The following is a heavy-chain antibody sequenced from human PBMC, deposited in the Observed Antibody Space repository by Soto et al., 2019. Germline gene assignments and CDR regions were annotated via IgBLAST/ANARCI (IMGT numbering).Heavy chain of an antibody. CDR2: IDPSDSYT. V-gene: IGHV5-10-1*01. Sequence: RGESLKISCKGSGYSFTSYWISWVRQMPGKGLEWMGRIDPSDSYTNYSPSFQGHVTISADKSISTAYLQWSSLKASDTAMYYWARRDILTGGFDYWGQGSLVTVSS. D-gene: IGHD3-9*01. J-gene: IGHJ4*02. CDR1: GYSFTSYW. CDR3: ARRDILTGGFDY.